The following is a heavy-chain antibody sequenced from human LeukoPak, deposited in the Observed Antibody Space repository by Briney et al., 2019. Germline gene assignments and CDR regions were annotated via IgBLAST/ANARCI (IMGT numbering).Heavy chain of an antibody. Sequence: QAGGSLRLSCAASGFTFKSYWMNWVRQAPGKGLEWVANMKQDGSEKYYGDSVKGRFTISRDNAKNSLYLQMNSLRAEDTAVYYCAREGGTYDSSGYYQAYDAFDIWGQGTMVTVSS. V-gene: IGHV3-7*05. CDR2: MKQDGSEK. J-gene: IGHJ3*02. CDR1: GFTFKSYW. D-gene: IGHD3-22*01. CDR3: AREGGTYDSSGYYQAYDAFDI.